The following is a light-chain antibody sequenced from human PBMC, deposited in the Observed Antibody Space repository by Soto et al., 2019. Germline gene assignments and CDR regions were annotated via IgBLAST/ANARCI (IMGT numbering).Light chain of an antibody. J-gene: IGLJ1*01. CDR3: CSYTRTRTYV. CDR2: DVS. CDR1: SSYIGSYNY. Sequence: QSALTQPASVSGSPGQSITISCTGTSSYIGSYNYVTWYQQHPGKAPKLMTYDVSNRPSGASDRFSGSKSGNTASLTISGGQAEDEADYYYCSYTRTRTYVFGSGTQLTVL. V-gene: IGLV2-14*01.